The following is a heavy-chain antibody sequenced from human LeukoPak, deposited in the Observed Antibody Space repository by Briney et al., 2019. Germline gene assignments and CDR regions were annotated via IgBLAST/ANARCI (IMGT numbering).Heavy chain of an antibody. Sequence: GASVKVSRKASGYTFTSYAMHWVRQAPGQRLEWMGWINAGNGNTKYSQKFQGRVTITRDTSASTAYMELSSLRSEDTAVYYCAKVKVGFGEMAYFDYWGQGTLVTVSS. CDR3: AKVKVGFGEMAYFDY. CDR2: INAGNGNT. D-gene: IGHD3-10*01. CDR1: GYTFTSYA. V-gene: IGHV1-3*01. J-gene: IGHJ4*02.